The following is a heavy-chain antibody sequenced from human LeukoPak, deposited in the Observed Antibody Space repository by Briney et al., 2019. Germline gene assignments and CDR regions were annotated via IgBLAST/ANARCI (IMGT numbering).Heavy chain of an antibody. CDR1: GFTFSSYI. D-gene: IGHD1-14*01. J-gene: IGHJ4*02. CDR2: ISGSDGTT. V-gene: IGHV3-23*01. CDR3: AKDVGYRKGADC. Sequence: PGGSLRLSCAASGFTFSSYIMNWVRQAPGKGLEWVSAISGSDGTTYYADSVKGRFTISRDNSKNTLHLQMNSLRAEDTAVYYCAKDVGYRKGADCWGQGTLVTVSS.